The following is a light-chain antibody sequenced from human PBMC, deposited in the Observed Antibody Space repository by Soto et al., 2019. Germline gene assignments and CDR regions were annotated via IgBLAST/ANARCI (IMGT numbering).Light chain of an antibody. V-gene: IGKV3-20*01. J-gene: IGKJ2*01. CDR2: GAS. CDR3: QQGST. CDR1: QSVSSSY. Sequence: EIVLTQSPGTLSLSPGERATLSCRASQSVSSSYLAWYQQKPGQAPRLLIYGASSRATGIPDRLSGSGSGTDFTLTISRLEPEDCAVYYCQQGSTFGQGTKLEIK.